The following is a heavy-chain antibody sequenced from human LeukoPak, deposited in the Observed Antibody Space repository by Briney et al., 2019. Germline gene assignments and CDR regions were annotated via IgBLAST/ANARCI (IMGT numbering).Heavy chain of an antibody. V-gene: IGHV3-23*01. D-gene: IGHD3-22*01. Sequence: PGGSLRLSCAASGFNFNIHAMNWVRQAPGKGMEWVSCISASTLRTYYADSVKGRFTISRDNSKNTLYLQMNSLRAEDTAVYYCAKSGYYYHSPIYFDYWGQGTLVTVSS. CDR3: AKSGYYYHSPIYFDY. CDR2: ISASTLRT. J-gene: IGHJ4*02. CDR1: GFNFNIHA.